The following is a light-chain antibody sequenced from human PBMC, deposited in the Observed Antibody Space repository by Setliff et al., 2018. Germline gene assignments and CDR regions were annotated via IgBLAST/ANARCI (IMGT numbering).Light chain of an antibody. V-gene: IGLV1-47*01. CDR1: SSNIRNNY. CDR2: NND. CDR3: SVWDDNLNGPV. J-gene: IGLJ2*01. Sequence: QSALTQPPSTSGPPGQRVTMSCSGSSSNIRNNYVYWYQQVPGTAPQLLIYNNDKRPSGVPDRFSGSKSGASASLAISGLRSGDEADYYCSVWDDNLNGPVFGGGTKVTVL.